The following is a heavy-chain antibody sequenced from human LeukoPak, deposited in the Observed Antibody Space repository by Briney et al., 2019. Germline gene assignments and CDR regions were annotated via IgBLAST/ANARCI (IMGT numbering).Heavy chain of an antibody. Sequence: SETLSLTCSVSGGSISSYYWSWIRQPPGKGLEWIGYIYYSGSTNYNPSLKSRVTISVDTSKNQFSLKLSSVTAADTAVYYCARLNNWYFDLWGRGTLVTVSS. J-gene: IGHJ2*01. D-gene: IGHD2/OR15-2a*01. V-gene: IGHV4-59*08. CDR2: IYYSGST. CDR3: ARLNNWYFDL. CDR1: GGSISSYY.